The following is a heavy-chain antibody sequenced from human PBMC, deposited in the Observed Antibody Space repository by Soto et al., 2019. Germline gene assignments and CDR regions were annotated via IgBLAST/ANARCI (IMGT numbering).Heavy chain of an antibody. Sequence: PSETLSLTCTVSGGSISSYYWSWIRQPPGKGLEWIGYIYYSGSTNYNPSLKSRVTISVDTSKNQFSLKLSSVTAADTAVYYCARVVRGVDVYYYYYYMDVWGKGTTVTVSS. CDR1: GGSISSYY. V-gene: IGHV4-59*01. D-gene: IGHD3-10*01. CDR2: IYYSGST. CDR3: ARVVRGVDVYYYYYYMDV. J-gene: IGHJ6*03.